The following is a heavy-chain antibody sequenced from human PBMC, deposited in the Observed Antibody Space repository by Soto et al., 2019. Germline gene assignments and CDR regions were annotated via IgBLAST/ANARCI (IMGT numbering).Heavy chain of an antibody. J-gene: IGHJ4*02. D-gene: IGHD6-25*01. CDR1: GGSVSGGGFY. CDR3: TREAGY. V-gene: IGHV4-31*03. CDR2: MYNDGRT. Sequence: QVRLQESGPGLLKPSQTLSLTCIFSGGSVSGGGFYWNWIRQHPGKGLEWIGYMYNDGRTEYNPSLKSRVSISVDTPKNQFSLKVMSVTVADTAVYYCTREAGYWGQGILVTVSS.